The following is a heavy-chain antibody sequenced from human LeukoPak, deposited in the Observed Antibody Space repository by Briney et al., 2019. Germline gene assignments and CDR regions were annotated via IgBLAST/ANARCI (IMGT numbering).Heavy chain of an antibody. J-gene: IGHJ4*02. CDR2: IIPIFGTA. CDR1: GYTFRSYG. V-gene: IGHV1-69*13. D-gene: IGHD3-9*01. Sequence: SVKVSCKASGYTFRSYGISWVRQAPGQGLEWMGGIIPIFGTANYAQKFQGRVTITADESTSTAYMELSSLRSEDTAVYYCARSRPYYYDILTGYRYWGQGTLVTVSS. CDR3: ARSRPYYYDILTGYRY.